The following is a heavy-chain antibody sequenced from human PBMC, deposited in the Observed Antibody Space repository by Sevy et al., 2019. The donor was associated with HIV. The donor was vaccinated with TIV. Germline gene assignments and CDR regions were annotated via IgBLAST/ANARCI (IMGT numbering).Heavy chain of an antibody. CDR3: ARGGDIVVVPAAPPLNYYGMDV. V-gene: IGHV3-30*04. D-gene: IGHD2-2*01. Sequence: LSLTCAASGFTFSSYAMHWVRQAPGKGLEWVAVISYDGSNKYYADSVKGRFTISRDNSKNTLYLQMNSLRAEDTAVYYCARGGDIVVVPAAPPLNYYGMDVWGQGTTVTVSS. CDR1: GFTFSSYA. CDR2: ISYDGSNK. J-gene: IGHJ6*02.